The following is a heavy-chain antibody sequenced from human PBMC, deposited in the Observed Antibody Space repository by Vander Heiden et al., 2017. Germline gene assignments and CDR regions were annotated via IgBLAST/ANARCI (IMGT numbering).Heavy chain of an antibody. Sequence: EVQLLESGGGLVQPGGSLRLSWAASGCTCSRCALSRVRQAAGEGLAGVSASSGSGGSTYYAGLVEGLFTISRDNSKNTLDLQMNSLGAEDTAVCYVAKVSGPGIAGGDYFGYRGQGTLVTVSS. D-gene: IGHD6-13*01. J-gene: IGHJ4*02. CDR1: GCTCSRCA. V-gene: IGHV3-23*01. CDR3: AKVSGPGIAGGDYFGY. CDR2: SSGSGGST.